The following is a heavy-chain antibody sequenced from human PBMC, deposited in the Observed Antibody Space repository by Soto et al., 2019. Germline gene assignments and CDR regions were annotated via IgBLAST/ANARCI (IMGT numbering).Heavy chain of an antibody. CDR3: AREVGATLYYYGVDV. V-gene: IGHV3-7*03. CDR1: GFTFTSYW. D-gene: IGHD3-10*01. CDR2: INQDGSDK. Sequence: GGSLRLSCAASGFTFTSYWMSWVRQAPGKGLEWVANINQDGSDKYFVDSVEGRFTISRDNAKNSLYLQMNTLRAEDTAVYYCAREVGATLYYYGVDVWGQGTTVTVS. J-gene: IGHJ6*02.